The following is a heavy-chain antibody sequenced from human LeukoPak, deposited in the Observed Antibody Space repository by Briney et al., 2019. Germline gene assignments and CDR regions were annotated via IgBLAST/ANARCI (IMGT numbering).Heavy chain of an antibody. CDR1: GYSFTTSW. Sequence: GESLKISCQGSGYSFTTSWIAWVRQMPGKGLEWMGFIYPGDSDTRYSPSFQGQVTISADKSISTAYLQWSSLKASDTAMYYCARQYKSETYKLGFDPWGQGTLVTVSS. CDR2: IYPGDSDT. J-gene: IGHJ5*02. CDR3: ARQYKSETYKLGFDP. V-gene: IGHV5-51*01. D-gene: IGHD1-1*01.